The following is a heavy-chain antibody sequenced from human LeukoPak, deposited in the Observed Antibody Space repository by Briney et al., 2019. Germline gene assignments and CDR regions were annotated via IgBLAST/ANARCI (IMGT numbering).Heavy chain of an antibody. CDR1: GFTVSSNY. J-gene: IGHJ5*02. CDR2: IYSGGST. V-gene: IGHV3-66*01. Sequence: GGSLRLSCAASGFTVSSNYMSWVRQAPGKGLEWVSVIYSGGSTYYADSVKGRFTISRDNSKNTLYLQMNSLRAEDTAVYYCARDPNYYYDSNHWGQGTLVTVSS. CDR3: ARDPNYYYDSNH. D-gene: IGHD3-22*01.